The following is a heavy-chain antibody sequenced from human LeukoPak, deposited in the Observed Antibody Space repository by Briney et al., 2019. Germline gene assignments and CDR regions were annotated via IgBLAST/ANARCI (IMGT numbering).Heavy chain of an antibody. J-gene: IGHJ4*02. Sequence: PSETLTLTCAGSGVSISSYYWTWIRQPPGKGLEWIGFISNSAITDYNPSLKSRVTISIDTSKNQFSLKVNSVTAADTAVYYCARVGYYGSGSYYTDYFEYWGQGTLVTVSS. D-gene: IGHD3-10*01. CDR2: ISNSAIT. V-gene: IGHV4-59*01. CDR1: GVSISSYY. CDR3: ARVGYYGSGSYYTDYFEY.